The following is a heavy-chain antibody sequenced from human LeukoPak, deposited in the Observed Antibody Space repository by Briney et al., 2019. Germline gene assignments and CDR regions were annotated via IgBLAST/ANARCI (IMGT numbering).Heavy chain of an antibody. CDR1: GGSISSYY. V-gene: IGHV4-59*08. Sequence: SSETLSLTCTVSGGSISSYYWSWIRQPPGKGLEWIGYIYYSGSTNYNPSLKSRVTISVDTSKNQFSLKLSSVTAADTAVYYCARVGSGSYLDYWGQGALVTVCS. J-gene: IGHJ4*02. CDR3: ARVGSGSYLDY. CDR2: IYYSGST. D-gene: IGHD3-10*01.